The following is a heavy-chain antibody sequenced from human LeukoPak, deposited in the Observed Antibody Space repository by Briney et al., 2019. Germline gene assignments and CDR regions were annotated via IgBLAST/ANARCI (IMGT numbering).Heavy chain of an antibody. CDR3: ARDVYYYDRSAFDI. CDR1: GGSISSGSYF. D-gene: IGHD3-22*01. J-gene: IGHJ3*02. CDR2: IYTSGST. V-gene: IGHV4-61*02. Sequence: SETLSLTCTVSGGSISSGSYFWSWIRQPAGKGLEWIGRIYTSGSTNYNPSLKSRVTISMDTSKNQFSLKLSSVTAADTAVYYCARDVYYYDRSAFDIWGQGTMVTVSS.